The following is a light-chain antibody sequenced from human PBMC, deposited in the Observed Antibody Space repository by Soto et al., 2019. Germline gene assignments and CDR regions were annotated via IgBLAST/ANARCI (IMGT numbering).Light chain of an antibody. Sequence: IQMYQSAYPLPGQVGERVTITCLANQVISSYLSWYQQKPGKAPKLLIYAASTLSSGVPSRYSGSGSGTEFTLTISSLQAEDVAVYYCQENINLPLSFGPGTRV. CDR3: QENINLPLS. J-gene: IGKJ4*01. CDR2: AAS. CDR1: QVISSY. V-gene: IGKV1-5*03.